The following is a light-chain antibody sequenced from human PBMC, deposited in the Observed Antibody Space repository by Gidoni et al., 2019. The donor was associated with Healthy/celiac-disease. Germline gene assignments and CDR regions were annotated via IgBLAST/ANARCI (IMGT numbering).Light chain of an antibody. V-gene: IGKV1-9*01. CDR2: DAS. CDR1: HDITSY. J-gene: IGKJ4*01. CDR3: QQLNSYPPLT. Sequence: DIQLTQSPAFLSASLGDRVTITCPASHDITSYLAWYQQKPGKAPKLLIYDASTLQSGVPSRFSGSGSGTEFTLTISSLQPEDFATNYCQQLNSYPPLTFXGXTKVEIK.